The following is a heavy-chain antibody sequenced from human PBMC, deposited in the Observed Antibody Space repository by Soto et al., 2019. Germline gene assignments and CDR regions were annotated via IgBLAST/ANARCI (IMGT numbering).Heavy chain of an antibody. V-gene: IGHV4-59*01. CDR1: GDSISNYY. D-gene: IGHD4-17*01. J-gene: IGHJ5*02. CDR2: IYYSGST. CDR3: ARETYGDYVGYFDP. Sequence: PSETLSLTCTVSGDSISNYYWSWIRQPPGKGLEWIGYIYYSGSTNYNPSLKSRVTISVDTSKNQFSLKLSSVTAADTAVYYCARETYGDYVGYFDPWGQGTLVTVSS.